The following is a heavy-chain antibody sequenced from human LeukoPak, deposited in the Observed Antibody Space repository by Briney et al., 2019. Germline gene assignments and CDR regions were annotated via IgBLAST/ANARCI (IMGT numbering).Heavy chain of an antibody. V-gene: IGHV4-59*01. J-gene: IGHJ4*02. Sequence: SETLSLTCTVSGGSISSYYWSWIRQPPGKGLEWIGYIHYSGSTNYNPSLKSRVTISVDTSKNQFSLKLSSVTAADTAVYYCARSVPDYFDYWGQGTLVTVSS. CDR3: ARSVPDYFDY. CDR1: GGSISSYY. D-gene: IGHD2-2*01. CDR2: IHYSGST.